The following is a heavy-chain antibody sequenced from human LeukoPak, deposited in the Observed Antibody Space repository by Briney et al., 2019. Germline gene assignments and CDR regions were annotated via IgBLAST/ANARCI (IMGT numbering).Heavy chain of an antibody. Sequence: GGSLRLSCAASGFTFDDYAMHWVRQAPGEGLEWVSGISWNSGSIGYADSVKGRFTISRDNAKNSLYLQMNSLRAEDTALYYCAKALTIDYALWAPGDYWGQGTLDTVSS. D-gene: IGHD3-3*01. J-gene: IGHJ4*02. CDR3: AKALTIDYALWAPGDY. CDR1: GFTFDDYA. V-gene: IGHV3-9*01. CDR2: ISWNSGSI.